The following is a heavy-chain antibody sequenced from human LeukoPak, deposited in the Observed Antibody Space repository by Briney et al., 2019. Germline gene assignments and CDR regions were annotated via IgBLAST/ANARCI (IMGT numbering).Heavy chain of an antibody. J-gene: IGHJ3*02. V-gene: IGHV6-1*01. CDR2: TYYRSKWYN. CDR1: GYSVSSNSAT. Sequence: SQTLSLTCAISGYSVSSNSATWNWIRQSPSRGLEWLGRTYYRSKWYNDYAVSVESRITINPYTSKNQCSLQLNSVTPEDTAVYYCAGVVTSAAQGFDIWGQGTMVTVTS. D-gene: IGHD5-18*01. CDR3: AGVVTSAAQGFDI.